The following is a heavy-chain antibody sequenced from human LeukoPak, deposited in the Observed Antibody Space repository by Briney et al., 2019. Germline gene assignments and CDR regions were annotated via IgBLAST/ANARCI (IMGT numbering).Heavy chain of an antibody. J-gene: IGHJ4*02. Sequence: GGSLRLSCAASGFTFSSYAIHWVRQAPGKGLEWVANIKQDGSEKYYVDSVKGRFTISRDNAKNSLYLQMNSLRAEDTAVYYCAREYSSSWEKYYFDYWGQGTLVTVSS. V-gene: IGHV3-7*01. D-gene: IGHD6-13*01. CDR3: AREYSSSWEKYYFDY. CDR1: GFTFSSYA. CDR2: IKQDGSEK.